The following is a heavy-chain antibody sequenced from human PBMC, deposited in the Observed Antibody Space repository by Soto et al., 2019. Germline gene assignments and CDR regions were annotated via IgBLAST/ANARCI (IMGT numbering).Heavy chain of an antibody. CDR2: IYYSGST. CDR3: ARYFRGFDY. CDR1: GGSISNYY. V-gene: IGHV4-59*08. Sequence: QVQLHESGPGLVKPSETLSLTCTVSGGSISNYYWSWIRQPPGKGLEWVGYIYYSGSTNFNPSLKSRVNISVDRSKNQLTLKLNSVTAADTAVYYCARYFRGFDYWGQGTLVTVSS. J-gene: IGHJ4*02.